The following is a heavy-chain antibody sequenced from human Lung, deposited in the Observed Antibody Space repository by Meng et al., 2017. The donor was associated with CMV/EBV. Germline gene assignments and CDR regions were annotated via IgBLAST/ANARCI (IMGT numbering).Heavy chain of an antibody. CDR2: INWNGGST. Sequence: GESLKISCAASGFTFDDYGMSWVRQAPGKGLEWVSGINWNGGSTGYADSVKGRFTISRDNAKNSLYLQMNSLRAEDTALYYCAREEYSSSSQAGQYYYYYYGMDVWGQGTXVTVYS. J-gene: IGHJ6*02. V-gene: IGHV3-20*04. CDR3: AREEYSSSSQAGQYYYYYYGMDV. D-gene: IGHD6-6*01. CDR1: GFTFDDYG.